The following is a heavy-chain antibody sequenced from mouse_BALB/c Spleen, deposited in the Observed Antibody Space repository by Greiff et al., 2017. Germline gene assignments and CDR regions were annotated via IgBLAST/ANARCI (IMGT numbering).Heavy chain of an antibody. J-gene: IGHJ3*01. V-gene: IGHV3-2*02. CDR3: ALYYYGVGGFAY. Sequence: EVQLQQSGPGLVKPSQSLSLTCTVTGYSITSDYAWNWIRQFPGNKLEWMGYISYSGSTSYNPSLKSRISITRDTSKNQFFLQLNSVTTEDTATYYCALYYYGVGGFAYWGQGTRVTVSA. D-gene: IGHD1-1*01. CDR2: ISYSGST. CDR1: GYSITSDYA.